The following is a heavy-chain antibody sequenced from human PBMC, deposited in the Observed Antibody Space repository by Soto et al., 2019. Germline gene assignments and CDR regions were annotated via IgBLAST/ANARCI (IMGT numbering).Heavy chain of an antibody. CDR2: IKSKTDGETT. J-gene: IGHJ4*02. CDR3: TTDFKGDTAVDY. Sequence: LRLSCAASGFTFSNAWMSWVRQASGKGLEWVGRIKSKTDGETTDYAAPVKGRFTISRDDSKNTLYLHMSSLQTEDTALYYCTTDFKGDTAVDYWGQGTLVTVSS. CDR1: GFTFSNAW. V-gene: IGHV3-15*01. D-gene: IGHD5-18*01.